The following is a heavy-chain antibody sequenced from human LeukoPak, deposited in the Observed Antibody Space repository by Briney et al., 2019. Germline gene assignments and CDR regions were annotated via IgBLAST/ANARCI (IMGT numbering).Heavy chain of an antibody. CDR3: AKGIGYSYYFDY. CDR1: GFTFSSYA. Sequence: GGSLRLSCAASGFTFSSYAMSWVRQAPGKGLEWVSAISGSGGSTYYADSVKGRFTISRDNSKNTLYLQMNSLRAEDTAIYYCAKGIGYSYYFDYWGQGTLVTVSS. CDR2: ISGSGGST. D-gene: IGHD3-3*01. V-gene: IGHV3-23*01. J-gene: IGHJ4*02.